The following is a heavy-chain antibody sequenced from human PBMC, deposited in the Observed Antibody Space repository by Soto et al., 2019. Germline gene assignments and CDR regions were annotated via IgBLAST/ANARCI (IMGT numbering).Heavy chain of an antibody. J-gene: IGHJ6*02. CDR2: IWYDGSTK. Sequence: QAGGSLRLSCAASGFTFSSYGMHWVRQAPGKGLEWVAVIWYDGSTKYYADSVKGRFTISRDNSKNTLYLQMNSLRAEDTAVYYCARYLKYSSSSFRHYYYYYGMDVWGQGTTVTVSS. D-gene: IGHD6-6*01. CDR3: ARYLKYSSSSFRHYYYYYGMDV. CDR1: GFTFSSYG. V-gene: IGHV3-33*01.